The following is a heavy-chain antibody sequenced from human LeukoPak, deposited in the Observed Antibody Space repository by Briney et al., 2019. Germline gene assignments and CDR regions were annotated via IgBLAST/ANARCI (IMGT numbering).Heavy chain of an antibody. CDR1: GGSFSGYY. Sequence: PSETLSLTCAVYGGSFSGYYWSWIRQPPGKGLEWIGEINHSGSTNYNPSLKSRVTISVDTSKNQFSLKLSSVTAADTAVYYCARSIAAAEIYFDYWGQGTLVTVSS. V-gene: IGHV4-34*01. CDR2: INHSGST. J-gene: IGHJ4*02. D-gene: IGHD6-13*01. CDR3: ARSIAAAEIYFDY.